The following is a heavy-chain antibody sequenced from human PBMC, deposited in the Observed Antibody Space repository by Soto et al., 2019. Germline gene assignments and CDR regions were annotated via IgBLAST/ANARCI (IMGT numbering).Heavy chain of an antibody. CDR2: IIPIFGTA. D-gene: IGHD5-12*01. V-gene: IGHV1-69*01. CDR3: AREDMATIKDYYYYGMGV. Sequence: VKVSCKASGGTFSSYAISWVRQAPGQGLEWMGGIIPIFGTANYAQKFQGRVTITADESTSTAYMELSSLRSEDTAVYYCAREDMATIKDYYYYGMGVWGQGTTVTVSS. J-gene: IGHJ6*02. CDR1: GGTFSSYA.